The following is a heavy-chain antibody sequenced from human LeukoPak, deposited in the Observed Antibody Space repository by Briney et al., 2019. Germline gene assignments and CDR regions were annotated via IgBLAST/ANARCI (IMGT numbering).Heavy chain of an antibody. J-gene: IGHJ5*02. CDR1: GYTFTGYY. V-gene: IGHV1-2*02. CDR3: ARSGYCNITSCYEWLDP. D-gene: IGHD2-2*01. CDR2: ISGNSGGT. Sequence: VASVKVSCKASGYTFTGYYIHWVRQAPGQGLEWMGWISGNSGGTKYAQKFQGRVTMTRDTSINTAYMELSGLKSDDTAVYYCARSGYCNITSCYEWLDPWGQGTLVTVSS.